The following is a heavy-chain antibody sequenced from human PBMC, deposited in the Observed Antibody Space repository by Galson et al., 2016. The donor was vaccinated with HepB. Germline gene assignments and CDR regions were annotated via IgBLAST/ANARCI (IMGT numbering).Heavy chain of an antibody. Sequence: SLRLSCAASGFTFSDYWMNWVRQAPGKGLEWVANIRPEGSGKNYVDSVKGRFTISRDNPKKSMYLQMNILRAEDTAVYYCARGRDATMGGGWHYGMDVWGQGTTVTVSS. CDR1: GFTFSDYW. CDR3: ARGRDATMGGGWHYGMDV. D-gene: IGHD5-18*01. CDR2: IRPEGSGK. J-gene: IGHJ6*02. V-gene: IGHV3-7*01.